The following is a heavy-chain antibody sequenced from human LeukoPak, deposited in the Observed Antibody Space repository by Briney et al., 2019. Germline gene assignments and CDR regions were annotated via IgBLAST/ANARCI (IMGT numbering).Heavy chain of an antibody. Sequence: SETLSLTCAVYGVSINSSSWWSWVRQSPGKGLEWIGDIGHSGGTNYNPSLKSRATISVDKSNTQVSLKLRSATAADTAVYYCAGNSGSYYGSGSYYNVYWGQGTLIIVSS. CDR1: GVSINSSSW. CDR2: IGHSGGT. CDR3: AGNSGSYYGSGSYYNVY. J-gene: IGHJ4*02. V-gene: IGHV4-4*02. D-gene: IGHD3-10*01.